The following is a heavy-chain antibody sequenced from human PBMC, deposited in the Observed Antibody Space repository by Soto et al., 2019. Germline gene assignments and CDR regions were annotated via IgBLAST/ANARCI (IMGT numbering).Heavy chain of an antibody. CDR3: ARLSLWFGESNFDY. V-gene: IGHV5-51*01. CDR2: IYPGDSDT. CDR1: GHSYTTNW. D-gene: IGHD3-10*01. J-gene: IGHJ4*02. Sequence: GESLKISCKGSGHSYTTNWIGWVRQMPGKGLEWVGVIYPGDSDTRYSPSFQGQVTISADKSISTAYLQWSGLKASDTAMYYCARLSLWFGESNFDYWGQGTLVTVSS.